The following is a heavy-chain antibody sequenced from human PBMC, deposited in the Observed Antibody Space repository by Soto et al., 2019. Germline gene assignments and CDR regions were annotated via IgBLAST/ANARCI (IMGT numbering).Heavy chain of an antibody. J-gene: IGHJ5*02. CDR1: GYTFTSYA. CDR3: AGDRQQLNWFDL. CDR2: INAGNGNT. Sequence: QVQLVQSGAEEKKPGASVKVSCKASGYTFTSYAMHWVRQAPGQRLEWMGWINAGNGNTKYSQKFQGRVTITRDTPASTARMELSSLRAEDTSVYYCAGDRQQLNWFDLWGQGTLVTVSS. V-gene: IGHV1-3*05. D-gene: IGHD6-13*01.